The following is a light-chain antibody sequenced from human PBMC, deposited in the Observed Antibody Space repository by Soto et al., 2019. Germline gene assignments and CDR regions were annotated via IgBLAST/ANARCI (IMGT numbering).Light chain of an antibody. CDR2: DAS. J-gene: IGKJ1*01. Sequence: DIPMTQSNTTLPASVGYPVTVTCRASQSVSGWLAWYQQKPGEAPKLLIYDASALPRGVPSRFSGSGSGTKFTLTIASLQPDDFATYYCQQYETFSGTFGPGTKV. CDR3: QQYETFSGT. CDR1: QSVSGW. V-gene: IGKV1-5*01.